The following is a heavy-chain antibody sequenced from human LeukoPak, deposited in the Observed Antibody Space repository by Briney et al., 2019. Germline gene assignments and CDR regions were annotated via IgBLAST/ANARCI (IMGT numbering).Heavy chain of an antibody. CDR3: ARRRSYSSGWSIFDY. Sequence: PSETLSLTCAVSGYSIGNGYCWGWIRQPPGKGLEWIGSIYHSGSTYYNPSLKSRVTISVDTSKNQFSLKLSSVTAADTAVYYCARRRSYSSGWSIFDYWGQGTLVTVSS. D-gene: IGHD6-19*01. CDR2: IYHSGST. J-gene: IGHJ4*02. CDR1: GYSIGNGYC. V-gene: IGHV4-38-2*01.